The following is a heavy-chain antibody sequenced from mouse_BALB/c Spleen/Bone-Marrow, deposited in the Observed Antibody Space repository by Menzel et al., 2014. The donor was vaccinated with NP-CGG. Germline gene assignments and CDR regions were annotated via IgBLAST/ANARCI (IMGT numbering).Heavy chain of an antibody. CDR3: ARRYGSSYRYWYFDV. D-gene: IGHD1-1*01. V-gene: IGHV4-1*02. J-gene: IGHJ1*01. CDR2: INPDSSTI. CDR1: GFEFSRFW. Sequence: EGQLVESGGGLVQPGGSLKVSCGASGFEFSRFWMGWGRQGPGKGLERIGGINPDSSTINYTPSLKDKFIISRDSAKNTLYLQMSKVRSEDTALYYCARRYGSSYRYWYFDVWGAGTTVTVSS.